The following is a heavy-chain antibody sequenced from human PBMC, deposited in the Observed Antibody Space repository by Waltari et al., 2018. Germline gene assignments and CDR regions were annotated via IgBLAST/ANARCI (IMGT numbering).Heavy chain of an antibody. CDR3: ARGYCTNGVCSSQYYYYYYMDV. CDR1: GGSFSGYY. V-gene: IGHV4-34*01. D-gene: IGHD2-8*01. Sequence: QVQLQQWGAGLLKPSETLSLTCAVYGGSFSGYYWSWIRQPPGKGLGWIGEITHSGSTNYNPSLKSRVTISVDTSKNQFSLKLSSVTAADTAVYYCARGYCTNGVCSSQYYYYYYMDVWGKGTTVTVSS. J-gene: IGHJ6*03. CDR2: ITHSGST.